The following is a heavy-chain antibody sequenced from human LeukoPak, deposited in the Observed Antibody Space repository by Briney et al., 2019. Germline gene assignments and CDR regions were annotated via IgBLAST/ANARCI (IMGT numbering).Heavy chain of an antibody. CDR3: ARAAAGLHYYYYMDV. Sequence: ASVKVSCKASGYTFTGYYMHWMRQAPGQGLEWMGWINPNSGGTNYAQKFQGRVTMTRDTSISTAYMELSRLRSDDTAVYYCARAAAGLHYYYYMDVWGKGTTVTVSS. D-gene: IGHD6-13*01. CDR1: GYTFTGYY. CDR2: INPNSGGT. V-gene: IGHV1-2*02. J-gene: IGHJ6*03.